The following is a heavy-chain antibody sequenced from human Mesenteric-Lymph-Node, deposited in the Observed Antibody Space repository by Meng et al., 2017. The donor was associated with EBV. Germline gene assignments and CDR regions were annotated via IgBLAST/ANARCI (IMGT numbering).Heavy chain of an antibody. Sequence: SGAGVNEPGASVKGSCKVSGNTLIELSMHWVRQAPGKGLEWMGGFDPEDDEMVFAQEFQGRVTMTEDTSTNTAYMELSRLSSEDTAVYYCATFRGAVSANGWFDPWGQGTLVTVSS. V-gene: IGHV1-24*01. D-gene: IGHD6-19*01. CDR2: FDPEDDEM. CDR3: ATFRGAVSANGWFDP. CDR1: GNTLIELS. J-gene: IGHJ5*02.